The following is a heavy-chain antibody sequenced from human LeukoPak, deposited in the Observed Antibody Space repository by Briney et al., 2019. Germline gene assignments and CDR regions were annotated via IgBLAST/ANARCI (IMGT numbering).Heavy chain of an antibody. J-gene: IGHJ4*02. Sequence: ASVKVSCKASGYTFTSYGISWVRQAPGQGLEWMGWISAYNGNTNYAQKLQGRVTMTTDTSTSTAYMELRSLRSDDTAVYYCARVSRGYCSGGSCYVDYWGRGTLVTVSS. CDR2: ISAYNGNT. V-gene: IGHV1-18*01. CDR3: ARVSRGYCSGGSCYVDY. CDR1: GYTFTSYG. D-gene: IGHD2-15*01.